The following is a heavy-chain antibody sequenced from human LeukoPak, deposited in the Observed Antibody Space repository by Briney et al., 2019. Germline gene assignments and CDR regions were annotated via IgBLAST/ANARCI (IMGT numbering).Heavy chain of an antibody. CDR3: ARSVEGYCGGGNCYYYSYYMDV. CDR2: IYYTGNT. D-gene: IGHD2-15*01. V-gene: IGHV4-39*07. J-gene: IGHJ6*03. Sequence: SETLSLTCTVSVVSISSSYSYWGWVRQPPGMGLEWIGSIYYTGNTYYNASLKSQFSISIDTSENQFSLKLTSVTAADMAVYYCARSVEGYCGGGNCYYYSYYMDVWGKGPRSPSP. CDR1: VVSISSSYSY.